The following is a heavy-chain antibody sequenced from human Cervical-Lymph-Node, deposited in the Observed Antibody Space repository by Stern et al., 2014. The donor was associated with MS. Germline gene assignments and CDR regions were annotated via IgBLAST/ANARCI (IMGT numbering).Heavy chain of an antibody. CDR1: GFSFSRYW. D-gene: IGHD3-10*01. J-gene: IGHJ3*02. CDR2: INSDGITT. Sequence: EVQLVESGGGLVQPGTSLRLSCEGSGFSFSRYWMHWVRQAPGKGLVGVSRINSDGITTTYADSVKGRFTISRDNAKNTVYLEMDSLRAEDTAVYYCVREYYGSGSFDIWGQGTKVTVSS. CDR3: VREYYGSGSFDI. V-gene: IGHV3-74*03.